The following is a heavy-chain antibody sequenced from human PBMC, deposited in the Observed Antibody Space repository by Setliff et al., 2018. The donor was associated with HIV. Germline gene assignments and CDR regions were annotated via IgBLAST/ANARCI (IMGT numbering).Heavy chain of an antibody. CDR1: GYSISSGYY. V-gene: IGHV4-38-2*01. Sequence: SETLSLTCAVSGYSISSGYYWGWIRQPPGKGLEWIGSIYHSGSTYYNPSLKSRVTISVDTSKNQFSRKLSSVTAADTAVYYCARRRDFDYWGQGTLVTVSS. CDR3: ARRRDFDY. CDR2: IYHSGST. J-gene: IGHJ4*02.